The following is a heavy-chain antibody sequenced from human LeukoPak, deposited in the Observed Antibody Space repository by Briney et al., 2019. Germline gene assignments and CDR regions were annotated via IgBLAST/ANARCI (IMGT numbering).Heavy chain of an antibody. CDR3: TTLWLGPEH. V-gene: IGHV3-15*01. CDR1: RFPFRKAW. CDR2: IKSISDGETT. Sequence: GGSLRLSCGGSRFPFRKAWEKWVRQAPGKGLECVGRIKSISDGETTDYAAPVKGRFTISRDDSKSTLYLQMHSLRTEDTAVYYCTTLWLGPEHWGQGTLVTVSS. J-gene: IGHJ1*01. D-gene: IGHD3-10*01.